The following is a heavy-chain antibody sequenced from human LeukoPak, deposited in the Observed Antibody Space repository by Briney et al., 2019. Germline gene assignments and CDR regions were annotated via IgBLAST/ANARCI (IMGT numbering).Heavy chain of an antibody. J-gene: IGHJ5*02. CDR1: GFTFSSYG. D-gene: IGHD2-2*01. V-gene: IGHV3-23*01. CDR2: ISGSGGST. CDR3: AKDRHAPGRYCSSTTCFPFDP. Sequence: GGSLRLSCAASGFTFSSYGMSWVRQAPGKGLEWVSGISGSGGSTYYADSVKGRFTISRHNSKNTLYLQMNSLRAEDTAVYYCAKDRHAPGRYCSSTTCFPFDPWGQGTLVTVSS.